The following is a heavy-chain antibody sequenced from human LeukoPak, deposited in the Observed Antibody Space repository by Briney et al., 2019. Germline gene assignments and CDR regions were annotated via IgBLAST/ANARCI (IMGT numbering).Heavy chain of an antibody. Sequence: PSETLSLTCSVSGGSMYSSTYYWGWIRQPPGKGLEWIGTIYYSGSTYYNPSLKSRVTISVDTSKNQFSLKLNSGSAADTAVYCCGVAPFTSIVWMSHFDNWGQGTLVTVSS. J-gene: IGHJ4*02. CDR1: GGSMYSSTYY. CDR2: IYYSGST. V-gene: IGHV4-39*01. CDR3: GVAPFTSIVWMSHFDN. D-gene: IGHD2/OR15-2a*01.